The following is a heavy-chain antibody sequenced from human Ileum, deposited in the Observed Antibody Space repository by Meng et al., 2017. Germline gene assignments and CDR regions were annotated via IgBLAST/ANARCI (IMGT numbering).Heavy chain of an antibody. CDR1: GGSFSNFY. Sequence: QVQLQQWGAGLLKPSETLSLTCAVYGGSFSNFYWNWIRQSPEKGLEWIGEINYVGFTHYNPSLKSRVTISVDTSKNQFSLRLNSVTSADTAVYYCANGALESGDGRYFDHWGQGTLVTVSS. CDR2: INYVGFT. J-gene: IGHJ4*02. D-gene: IGHD1-26*01. CDR3: ANGALESGDGRYFDH. V-gene: IGHV4-34*02.